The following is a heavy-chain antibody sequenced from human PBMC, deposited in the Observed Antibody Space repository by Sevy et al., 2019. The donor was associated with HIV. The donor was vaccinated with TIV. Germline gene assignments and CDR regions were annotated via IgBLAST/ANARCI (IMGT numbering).Heavy chain of an antibody. D-gene: IGHD1-20*01. CDR1: GYTFTSYY. CDR3: ARDPRWSITGTAGDY. CDR2: INPSGGST. J-gene: IGHJ4*02. Sequence: ASVKVSCKASGYTFTSYYMHWVRQAPGQGLEWMGIINPSGGSTSYAQKFQGRVTMTRDTSTSTVYMELSSLRSEDTAVYYCARDPRWSITGTAGDYWGQGTLVTVSS. V-gene: IGHV1-46*01.